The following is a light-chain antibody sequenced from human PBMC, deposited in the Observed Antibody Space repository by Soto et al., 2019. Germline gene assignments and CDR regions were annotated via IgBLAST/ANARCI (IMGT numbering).Light chain of an antibody. CDR2: EVT. Sequence: QSALTQPPSASGSPGQSVTISCTGTSSDIGDYNYVSWYQHHPGKAPKLMIYEVTKRPSGVPDRFSGSKSGNTASLTVSGLQAEDEADYYCTSYAGSNPPYFFGTGTKLTVL. CDR3: TSYAGSNPPYF. CDR1: SSDIGDYNY. V-gene: IGLV2-8*01. J-gene: IGLJ1*01.